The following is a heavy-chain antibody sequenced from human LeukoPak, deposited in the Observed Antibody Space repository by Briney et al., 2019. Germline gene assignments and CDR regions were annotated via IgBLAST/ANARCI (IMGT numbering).Heavy chain of an antibody. CDR2: ISSGGSSI. J-gene: IGHJ4*02. CDR1: GFSVNNNY. Sequence: PGGSLRLSCAASGFSVNNNYMSWIRQAPGKGLEWVSYISSGGSSISHADSVKGRFTISRDNAENSLYLQMNSLRAEDTAVYYCARRPAAGRCFDYWGQGTLVTVSS. D-gene: IGHD6-13*01. CDR3: ARRPAAGRCFDY. V-gene: IGHV3-11*01.